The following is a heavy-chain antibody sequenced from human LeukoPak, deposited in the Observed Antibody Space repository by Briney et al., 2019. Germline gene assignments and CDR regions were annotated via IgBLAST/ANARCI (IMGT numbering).Heavy chain of an antibody. CDR3: AGRVGAYLGY. V-gene: IGHV4-34*01. Sequence: SETLSLTCAVYGGSFSGYYWSWIRQPPGKGLEWIGEINHSGSTNYNPSLKSRVTISVDTSKNQFSLKLSSVTAADTAVYYCAGRVGAYLGYWGQGTLVTVFS. CDR2: INHSGST. D-gene: IGHD1-26*01. CDR1: GGSFSGYY. J-gene: IGHJ4*02.